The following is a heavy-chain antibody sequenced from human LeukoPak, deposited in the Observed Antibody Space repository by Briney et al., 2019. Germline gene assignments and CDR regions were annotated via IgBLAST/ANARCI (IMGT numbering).Heavy chain of an antibody. V-gene: IGHV1-3*01. CDR2: INAGNGNT. Sequence: ASVKVSCKASGYTFTSYAMHWARQAPGQRLEWMGWINAGNGNTKYSQKFQGRVTITRDTSASTAYMELSSLRSEDTAVYYCARDSSRFGELRGDYWGQGTLVTVSS. CDR3: ARDSSRFGELRGDY. J-gene: IGHJ4*02. CDR1: GYTFTSYA. D-gene: IGHD3-10*01.